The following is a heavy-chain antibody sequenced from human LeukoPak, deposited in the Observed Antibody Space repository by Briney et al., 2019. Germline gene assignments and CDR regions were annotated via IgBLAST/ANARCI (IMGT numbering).Heavy chain of an antibody. V-gene: IGHV3-23*01. Sequence: GGSLRLSCAASGFTFSSYAMSWVRQAPGKGLEWVSAISGSGGSTYYADSVKGRFTISRDNSKNTLYLQMNSLRAEDTAVYYCAKSAYYDASGYYREYYFDYWGQGTLVTVSS. CDR2: ISGSGGST. CDR1: GFTFSSYA. J-gene: IGHJ4*02. CDR3: AKSAYYDASGYYREYYFDY. D-gene: IGHD3-22*01.